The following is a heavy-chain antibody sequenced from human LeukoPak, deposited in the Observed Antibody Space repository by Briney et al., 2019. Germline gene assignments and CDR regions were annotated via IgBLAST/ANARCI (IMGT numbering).Heavy chain of an antibody. Sequence: GGSLRLSCAASGFTFSDYYMSWIRQAPGKGLEWVSYISSSGSTIYYADSVKGRFTISRDNAKNSLYLQMNSLRAEDTAVYYCARDRVGYCSSTSCYNYYYGMDVWGQGTTDTVSS. D-gene: IGHD2-2*01. V-gene: IGHV3-11*01. J-gene: IGHJ6*02. CDR2: ISSSGSTI. CDR3: ARDRVGYCSSTSCYNYYYGMDV. CDR1: GFTFSDYY.